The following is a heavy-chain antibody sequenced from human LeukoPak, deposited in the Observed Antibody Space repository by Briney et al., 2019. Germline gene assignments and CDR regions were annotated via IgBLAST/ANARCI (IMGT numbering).Heavy chain of an antibody. Sequence: GGSLRLSCAASGFTFGDTWMNWVRQVPGQGLEWVANIKQDGSEKFYVASVKGRFTISGDNGKSSLYLQMNSLRAEDTALYYCATSYDMGWLIGYWGQGTLVTVSS. V-gene: IGHV3-7*03. CDR1: GFTFGDTW. J-gene: IGHJ4*02. CDR3: ATSYDMGWLIGY. D-gene: IGHD3/OR15-3a*01. CDR2: IKQDGSEK.